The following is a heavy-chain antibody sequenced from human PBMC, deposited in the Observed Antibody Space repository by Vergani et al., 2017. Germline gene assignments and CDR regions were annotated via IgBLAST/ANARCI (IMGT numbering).Heavy chain of an antibody. V-gene: IGHV4-34*01. Sequence: QVQLQQWGAGLLKPSETLSLTCAVYGGSFSGYYWSWIRQPPGKGLEWIGEINHSGSTNYNPSLKSRVTISVDTSKNQFSLKLSSVTAADTAVYYCARVGPDPGITFGGVIAGLRFDYWGQGTLVTVSS. CDR2: INHSGST. CDR1: GGSFSGYY. D-gene: IGHD3-16*02. J-gene: IGHJ4*02. CDR3: ARVGPDPGITFGGVIAGLRFDY.